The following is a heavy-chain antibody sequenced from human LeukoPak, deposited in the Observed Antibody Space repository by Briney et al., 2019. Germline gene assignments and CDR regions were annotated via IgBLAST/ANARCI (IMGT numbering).Heavy chain of an antibody. Sequence: ASVKLSCKSSGYTFTGYHMHWVRQAPGQGFDWMGRIDANSGGTNYAQNFQGRVTMTRDTSISTVYMELISLRSDDTAVYYCAREMNYDDYRTSDYWGQGTLVTVSS. CDR1: GYTFTGYH. V-gene: IGHV1-2*02. CDR3: AREMNYDDYRTSDY. D-gene: IGHD4-17*01. CDR2: IDANSGGT. J-gene: IGHJ4*02.